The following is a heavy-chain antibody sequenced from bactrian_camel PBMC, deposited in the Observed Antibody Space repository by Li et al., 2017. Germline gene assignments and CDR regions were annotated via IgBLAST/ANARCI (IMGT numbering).Heavy chain of an antibody. D-gene: IGHD1*01. CDR3: AASRSPLWGQHGLDDFFNGPNNY. CDR2: IDSDGST. V-gene: IGHV3S53*01. CDR1: GYAHSNYC. J-gene: IGHJ4*01. Sequence: VQLVESGGGLVQPGGSLKLSCVISGYAHSNYCMGWHRQAPGKLREGVAAIDSDGSTSYKDSVKGRFTISRDNTKTTLYLEMSSLKPEDTAMYYCAASRSPLWGQHGLDDFFNGPNNYYGQGTQVTVS.